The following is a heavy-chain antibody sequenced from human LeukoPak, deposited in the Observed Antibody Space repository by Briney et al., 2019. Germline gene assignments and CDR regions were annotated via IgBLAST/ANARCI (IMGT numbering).Heavy chain of an antibody. CDR3: AREGGYDYYFDY. J-gene: IGHJ4*02. CDR1: GFTFSSYW. CDR2: INSDESDI. V-gene: IGHV3-74*01. D-gene: IGHD5-12*01. Sequence: GGSLRLSCAASGFTFSSYWMHWVRQAPGKGLVWVSRINSDESDIRYADSVKGRFTISRDNAKDTLYLQMNSLRAEDTAVYYCAREGGYDYYFDYWGQGTLVTVSS.